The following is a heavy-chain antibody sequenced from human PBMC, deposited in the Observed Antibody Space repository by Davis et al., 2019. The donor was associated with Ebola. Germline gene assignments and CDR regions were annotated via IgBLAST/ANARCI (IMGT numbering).Heavy chain of an antibody. Sequence: ASVKVSCKASGYRFNSYGITRVRQAPGQGLEWMGWISAHNGNTYYAQKFQGRVSMATETSTSTAYMELRSLRSDDTAVYYCARSYYDLWSSYATLYGMDVWGQGTTVSVSS. V-gene: IGHV1-18*01. J-gene: IGHJ6*02. CDR3: ARSYYDLWSSYATLYGMDV. D-gene: IGHD3-3*01. CDR2: ISAHNGNT. CDR1: GYRFNSYG.